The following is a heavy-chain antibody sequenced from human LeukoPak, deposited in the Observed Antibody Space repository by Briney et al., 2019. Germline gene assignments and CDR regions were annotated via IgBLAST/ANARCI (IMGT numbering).Heavy chain of an antibody. J-gene: IGHJ4*02. CDR1: GGSISSYY. V-gene: IGHV4-59*01. CDR3: ARDYYDSSGYLTGYFDY. CDR2: IYYSGST. D-gene: IGHD3-22*01. Sequence: SETLSLTCTVSGGSISSYYWSWIRQPPGKGLEWIGYIYYSGSTNYNPSLKSRVTISVDTSKNQFSLKLSSVTAADTAVYYCARDYYDSSGYLTGYFDYWGQGTLVTVSS.